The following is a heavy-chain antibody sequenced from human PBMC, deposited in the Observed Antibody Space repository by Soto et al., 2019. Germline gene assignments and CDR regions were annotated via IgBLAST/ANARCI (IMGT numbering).Heavy chain of an antibody. CDR2: IYHSGST. D-gene: IGHD3-22*01. Sequence: KTSETLSLTCAVSGGSISSSNWWSWVRQPPGKGLEWIGEIYHSGSTNYNPSLKSRVTISVDKSKNQFPLKLSSVTAADTAVYYCARLGLDYYDSSGYPNWFDPWGQGTLVTVSS. J-gene: IGHJ5*02. CDR3: ARLGLDYYDSSGYPNWFDP. V-gene: IGHV4-4*02. CDR1: GGSISSSNW.